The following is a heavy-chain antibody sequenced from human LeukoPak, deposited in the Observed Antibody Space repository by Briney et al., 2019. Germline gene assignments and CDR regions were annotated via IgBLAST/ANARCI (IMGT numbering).Heavy chain of an antibody. J-gene: IGHJ4*02. Sequence: PGGSLRLSCAASGFTFSSYAMSWVRKAPGKGLEWVSTITGSARSTYYADSVRGRFTISRDNSKNTLYLQMNSLTAEDTAVYYCAKDTPLTAYSHGWSGNSFDSWGQGTLVTVSS. V-gene: IGHV3-23*01. CDR1: GFTFSSYA. CDR2: ITGSARST. D-gene: IGHD6-19*01. CDR3: AKDTPLTAYSHGWSGNSFDS.